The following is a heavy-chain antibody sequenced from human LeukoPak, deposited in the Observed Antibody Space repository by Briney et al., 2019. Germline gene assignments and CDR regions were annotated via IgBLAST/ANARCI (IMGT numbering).Heavy chain of an antibody. CDR2: IWHDASDI. CDR3: VKDHLVRGVMAS. J-gene: IGHJ5*02. Sequence: PGGSLRLSCAAPGSVFSTSVMHWVRKAPGKGLDGVTLIWHDASDIYYADSVKGRFTICRDNSKNTLYLQTHSLTTEDTGVYYCVKDHLVRGVMASWGQGTLVTVSS. CDR1: GSVFSTSV. D-gene: IGHD3-10*01. V-gene: IGHV3-30*02.